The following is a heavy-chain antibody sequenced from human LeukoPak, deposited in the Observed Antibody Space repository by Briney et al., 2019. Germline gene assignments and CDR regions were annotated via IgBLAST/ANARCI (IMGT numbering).Heavy chain of an antibody. CDR2: IYHSGST. CDR3: ARGKSRGSHIDY. Sequence: SETLSLTCTVSGYSISSGYYWGWIRQPPGKGLEWIGSIYHSGSTYYNPTLKSRVTISVDTSKNQFPLKLRSVTAADTALYYCARGKSRGSHIDYWGLGTLVTVSS. J-gene: IGHJ4*02. D-gene: IGHD1-26*01. CDR1: GYSISSGYY. V-gene: IGHV4-38-2*02.